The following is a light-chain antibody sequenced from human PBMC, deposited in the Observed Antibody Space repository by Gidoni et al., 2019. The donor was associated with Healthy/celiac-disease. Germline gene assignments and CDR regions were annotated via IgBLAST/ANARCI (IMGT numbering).Light chain of an antibody. CDR1: SRDVGGYNC. CDR2: DVT. CDR3: SSYTCINPVV. V-gene: IGLV2-14*03. J-gene: IGLJ3*02. Sequence: YALTQPASVSGYHGQSITISCTGTSRDVGGYNCISWYQQHPGKAPKLMIYDVTNPPSGVFSRFSVSKSGNTASLTISGLQAEDEADYFCSSYTCINPVVFGGGTKLTVL.